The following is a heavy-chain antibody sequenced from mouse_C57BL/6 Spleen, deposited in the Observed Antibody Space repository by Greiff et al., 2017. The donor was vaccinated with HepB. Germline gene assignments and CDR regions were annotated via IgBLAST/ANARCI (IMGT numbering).Heavy chain of an antibody. CDR1: GYTFTDYE. CDR3: TRGDFTTVVYWYFDV. J-gene: IGHJ1*03. D-gene: IGHD1-1*01. V-gene: IGHV1-15*01. Sequence: QVQLQQSGAELVRPGASVTLSCKASGYTFTDYEMHWVKQTPVHGLEWIGAIDPETGGTAYNQKFKGKAILTADKSSSTAYMELRSLTSEDSAVYYCTRGDFTTVVYWYFDVWGTGTTVTVSS. CDR2: IDPETGGT.